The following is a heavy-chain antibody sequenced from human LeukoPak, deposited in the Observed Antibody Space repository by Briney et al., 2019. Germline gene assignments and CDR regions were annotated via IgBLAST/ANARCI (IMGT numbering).Heavy chain of an antibody. V-gene: IGHV1-18*01. J-gene: IGHJ4*02. CDR2: ISAYNGNT. Sequence: ISWVRQAPGQGLEWMGWISAYNGNTNYAQKLQGRVTMTTDTSTSTAYMELRSLRSDDTAVYYCARDITMIVVVPGYWGQGTLVTVSS. CDR3: ARDITMIVVVPGY. D-gene: IGHD3-22*01.